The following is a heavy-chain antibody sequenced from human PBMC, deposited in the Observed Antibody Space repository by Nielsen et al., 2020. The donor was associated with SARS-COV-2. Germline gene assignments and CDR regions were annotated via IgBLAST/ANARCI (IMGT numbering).Heavy chain of an antibody. CDR2: ISGSGGTT. J-gene: IGHJ4*02. Sequence: GGSLRLSCVASGFTFSSYAMSWVRQAPGKGLEWVSGISGSGGTTYYADSVKGRFTISRDNSKNTLYLLMNSLRAEDTAVYYCAKDVGWELLDFDYWGQGTLVTVSS. CDR1: GFTFSSYA. D-gene: IGHD1-26*01. V-gene: IGHV3-23*01. CDR3: AKDVGWELLDFDY.